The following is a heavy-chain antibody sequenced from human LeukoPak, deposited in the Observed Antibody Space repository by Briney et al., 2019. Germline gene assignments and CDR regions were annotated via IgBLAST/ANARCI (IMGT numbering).Heavy chain of an antibody. Sequence: SETLSLTCSVSGDSVSRSDSYWDWIRQPPGKGLEWIGTIYYSGSTYYSPSLKVRVTMSVAPSNNRFSRTLLPVTAADTAVHYCARRRYYDGSGYLEWGQGTLLSVSS. J-gene: IGHJ1*01. CDR2: IYYSGST. D-gene: IGHD3-22*01. CDR3: ARRRYYDGSGYLE. CDR1: GDSVSRSDSY. V-gene: IGHV4-39*01.